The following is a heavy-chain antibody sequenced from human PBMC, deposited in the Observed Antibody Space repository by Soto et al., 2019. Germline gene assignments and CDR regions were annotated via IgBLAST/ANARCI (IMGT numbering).Heavy chain of an antibody. CDR3: AREVGPFDY. J-gene: IGHJ4*02. Sequence: QVQLVESGGGVVQPGRSLRLSCEASGFTFSTYGMPWVRQAPGKGLEWVAVIWYDGSNKYYADSVKGRFTISRDNSKTTLYLQMNSLRAEDTAVDYCAREVGPFDYWGQGTLVTVAS. V-gene: IGHV3-33*01. D-gene: IGHD1-26*01. CDR1: GFTFSTYG. CDR2: IWYDGSNK.